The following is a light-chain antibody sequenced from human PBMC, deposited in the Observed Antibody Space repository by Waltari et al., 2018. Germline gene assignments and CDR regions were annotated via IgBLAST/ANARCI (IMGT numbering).Light chain of an antibody. CDR3: QQYYSRRT. J-gene: IGKJ1*01. CDR2: WAS. CDR1: QSLLYNSNDKNY. V-gene: IGKV4-1*01. Sequence: DIVMNQSPDSLAVSLGERATINCKSSQSLLYNSNDKNYLAWYQQKPGPPPKLLIYWASTRHSGVPDRFSGSWSATDFTLTISSLQAEDVAVYYCQQYYSRRTFGQGTKVEIK.